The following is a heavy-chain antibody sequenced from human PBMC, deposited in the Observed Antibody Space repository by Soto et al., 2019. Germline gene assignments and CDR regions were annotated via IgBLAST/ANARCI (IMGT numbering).Heavy chain of an antibody. CDR3: AREQDTGSDSDLAY. J-gene: IGHJ4*02. CDR2: ISSDGINR. Sequence: QVQLVESGGGVVQPGGSLRLSCAVSGFTFSNDIMHWVRQAPGKGLEWVALISSDGINRYYADSVKGRFTTSRDNAKNTRYLQMNSLRVEDTATYYCAREQDTGSDSDLAYWGKGALFTFAT. CDR1: GFTFSNDI. V-gene: IGHV3-30-3*01. D-gene: IGHD1-26*01.